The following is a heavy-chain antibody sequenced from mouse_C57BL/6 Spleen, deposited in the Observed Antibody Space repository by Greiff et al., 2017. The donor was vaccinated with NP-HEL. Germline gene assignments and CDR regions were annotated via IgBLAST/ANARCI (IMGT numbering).Heavy chain of an antibody. V-gene: IGHV1-22*01. CDR3: ARWGGYDQPYAMDY. CDR1: GYTFTDYN. CDR2: INPNNGGT. J-gene: IGHJ4*01. D-gene: IGHD2-3*01. Sequence: EVQLQQSGPELVKPGASVKMSCKASGYTFTDYNMHWVKQSHGKSLEWIGYINPNNGGTSYNQKFKGKATLTVNKSSSTAYMELRSLTSEDSAVYYGARWGGYDQPYAMDYWGQGTSVTVSA.